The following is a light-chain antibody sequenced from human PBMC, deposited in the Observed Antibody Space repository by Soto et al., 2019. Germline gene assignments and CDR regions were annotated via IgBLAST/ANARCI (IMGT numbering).Light chain of an antibody. Sequence: QSVLTQPASVSGSPGQSITISCTGTSSDVGSYNLVSWYQQHPGKAPKLMIYEGSKRPSGVSNRFSGSKSGTTASLTISGLQAEDEADYYCTSYTAFSTDILFGGGTKVTVL. CDR1: SSDVGSYNL. J-gene: IGLJ2*01. V-gene: IGLV2-14*02. CDR3: TSYTAFSTDIL. CDR2: EGS.